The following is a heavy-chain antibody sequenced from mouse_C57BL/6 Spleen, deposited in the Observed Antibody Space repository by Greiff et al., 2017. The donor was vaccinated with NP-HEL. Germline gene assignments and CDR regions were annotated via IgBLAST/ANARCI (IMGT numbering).Heavy chain of an antibody. CDR2: IYPGDGDT. CDR3: ARNWDDGYYYAMDY. Sequence: VQLQQSGAELVKPGASVKISCKASGYAFSSYWMNWVKQRPGKGLEWIGQIYPGDGDTNYNGKFKGKATLTADKSSSTAYMQLSSLTSEDSAVYFCARNWDDGYYYAMDYWGQGTSVTVSS. J-gene: IGHJ4*01. D-gene: IGHD2-3*01. CDR1: GYAFSSYW. V-gene: IGHV1-80*01.